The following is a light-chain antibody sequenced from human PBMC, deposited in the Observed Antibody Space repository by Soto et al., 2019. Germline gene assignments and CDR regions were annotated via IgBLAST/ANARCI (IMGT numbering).Light chain of an antibody. CDR1: QSVLYSSNNKNY. V-gene: IGKV4-1*01. Sequence: DIVMTQSPDSLAVSVSERATINCKSSQSVLYSSNNKNYLAWYQQKPGQPPKLLIYWASTRESGVPDRFSGSGSGTDFTLTISSLQAEDVAVYYCQQYYSTPITFGQGTRLEIK. J-gene: IGKJ5*01. CDR3: QQYYSTPIT. CDR2: WAS.